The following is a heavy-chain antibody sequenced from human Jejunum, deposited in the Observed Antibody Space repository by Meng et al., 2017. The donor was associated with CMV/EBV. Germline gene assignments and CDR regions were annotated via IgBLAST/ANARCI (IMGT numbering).Heavy chain of an antibody. V-gene: IGHV3-30*02. Sequence: VRQAPGKGLEWVAFLQFDGSDKYYADSVKGRFTISRDDSKNTLFLQMNSLRAEDTAVYYCARVGFCSSGTSCYAWFTFYYYGLDVWGQGTTVTVSS. D-gene: IGHD2-2*01. J-gene: IGHJ6*02. CDR3: ARVGFCSSGTSCYAWFTFYYYGLDV. CDR2: LQFDGSDK.